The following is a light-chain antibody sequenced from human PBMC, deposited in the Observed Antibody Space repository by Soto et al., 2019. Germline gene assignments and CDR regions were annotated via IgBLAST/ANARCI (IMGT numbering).Light chain of an antibody. J-gene: IGLJ1*01. Sequence: QSALTQPPSASGTPGQRVTISCSGSSSNIGCNTVNWYQQLPGTAPKLLIYSNNQRPSGVPDRFSGSKSGTSASLAISGLQSEDEAEYYCAAWDDSLNGPVFGTGTKVTV. V-gene: IGLV1-44*01. CDR3: AAWDDSLNGPV. CDR1: SSNIGCNT. CDR2: SNN.